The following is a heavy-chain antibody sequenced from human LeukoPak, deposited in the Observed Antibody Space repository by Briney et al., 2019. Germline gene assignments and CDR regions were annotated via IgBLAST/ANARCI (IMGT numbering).Heavy chain of an antibody. V-gene: IGHV3-21*01. CDR2: ISSSSSYI. J-gene: IGHJ4*02. Sequence: PGGSLRLSCAASGFAFSGYSMNWVRQAPGKGLEWVSSISSSSSYIYYADSVKGRFTISRDNAKNSLYLQMNSLRAEDAAVYYCARPAANYCSGGSCYFDYWGQGTLVTVSS. CDR3: ARPAANYCSGGSCYFDY. CDR1: GFAFSGYS. D-gene: IGHD2-15*01.